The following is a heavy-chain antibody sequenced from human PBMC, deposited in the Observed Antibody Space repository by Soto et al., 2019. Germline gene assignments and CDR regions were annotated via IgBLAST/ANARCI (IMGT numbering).Heavy chain of an antibody. V-gene: IGHV1-69*01. CDR2: IIPIFGTA. CDR1: GGTFSSYA. J-gene: IGHJ6*02. D-gene: IGHD2-2*01. CDR3: ASRRRQLRVVYYYYSMDV. Sequence: QVQLVQSGAEVKKPGSSVKVSCKASGGTFSSYAISWVRQAPGQGLEWMGGIIPIFGTANYAQKFQGRVTITADESTSKAYMELSSLRSEDTAVYYCASRRRQLRVVYYYYSMDVWGQGTTVTASS.